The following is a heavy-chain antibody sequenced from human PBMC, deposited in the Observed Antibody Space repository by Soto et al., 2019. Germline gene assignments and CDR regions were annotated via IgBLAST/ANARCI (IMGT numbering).Heavy chain of an antibody. CDR3: ARDRSAERWYGVLYY. CDR2: IIPIFGTA. D-gene: IGHD6-13*01. Sequence: QVQLVQSGAEGKKPGSSVKVSCKASGGTFSSYAISWVRQAPGQGLEWMRGIIPIFGTANYAQKFQGRVTITADESTSTAYMELSSLRSADTAVYYCARDRSAERWYGVLYYWGQGTLVTVSS. J-gene: IGHJ4*02. V-gene: IGHV1-69*01. CDR1: GGTFSSYA.